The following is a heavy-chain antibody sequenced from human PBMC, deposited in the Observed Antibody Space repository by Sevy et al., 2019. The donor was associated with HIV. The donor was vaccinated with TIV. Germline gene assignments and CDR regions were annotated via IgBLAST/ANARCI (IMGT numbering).Heavy chain of an antibody. J-gene: IGHJ4*02. V-gene: IGHV3-11*01. CDR2: ISTSGVTI. CDR3: ARGTNYYESSGPSXXDX. D-gene: IGHD3-22*01. CDR1: GXXFIDYY. Sequence: GGSLRLSCAASGXXFIDYYMSWIRQAPGKGLEWVSHISTSGVTIYYADSVKGRFTISRDNAKNSLYLQMNSLRAEDTAVYYCARGTNYYESSGPSXXDXWGQGSLVTVSS.